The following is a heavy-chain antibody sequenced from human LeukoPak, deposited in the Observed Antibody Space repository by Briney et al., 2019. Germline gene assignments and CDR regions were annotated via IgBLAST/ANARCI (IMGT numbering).Heavy chain of an antibody. V-gene: IGHV1-18*01. Sequence: ASVKVSCKASGYTFTSYGISWVRQAPGQGLEWMGWISAYNVNANFAQKLQGRVTMTTDTSTNTAYMELRSLRSDDTAVYYCASWAGYCSSNNCYATSLDYWGQGTLVSVSA. CDR1: GYTFTSYG. CDR3: ASWAGYCSSNNCYATSLDY. CDR2: ISAYNVNA. D-gene: IGHD2-2*01. J-gene: IGHJ4*02.